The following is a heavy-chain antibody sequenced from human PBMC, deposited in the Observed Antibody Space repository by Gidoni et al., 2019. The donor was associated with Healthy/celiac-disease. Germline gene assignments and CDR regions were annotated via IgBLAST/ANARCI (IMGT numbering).Heavy chain of an antibody. D-gene: IGHD3-10*01. CDR1: GGSFSGDY. CDR3: ARLRITMVRGALHYYYGMDV. J-gene: IGHJ6*02. Sequence: QVQLQQWGAGLLKPSETLSLTCAVDGGSFSGDYWSWIRQPPGKGLEWIGEINHSGSTNYNPSLKRRVTISVDTSKHQFSLKLSSVTAADTAVYYCARLRITMVRGALHYYYGMDVWGQGTTVTVSS. V-gene: IGHV4-34*01. CDR2: INHSGST.